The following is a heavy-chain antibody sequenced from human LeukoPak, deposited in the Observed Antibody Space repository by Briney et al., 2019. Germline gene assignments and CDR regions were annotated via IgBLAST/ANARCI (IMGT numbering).Heavy chain of an antibody. CDR3: ARELDGSGSFDY. D-gene: IGHD3-10*01. CDR1: GFTFSRYT. V-gene: IGHV3-64*02. Sequence: GGSLRLSCAASGFTFSRYTMHWVRQAPGKRLEYFSAINSNGRSTYYADSVKGRFTLSRDNSRNTLYLQMGSPRIEDTAVYYCARELDGSGSFDYWGQGTLVTVSS. J-gene: IGHJ4*02. CDR2: INSNGRST.